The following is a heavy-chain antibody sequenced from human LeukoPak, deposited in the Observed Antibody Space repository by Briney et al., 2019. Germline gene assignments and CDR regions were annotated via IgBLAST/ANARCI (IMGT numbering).Heavy chain of an antibody. D-gene: IGHD6-19*01. V-gene: IGHV3-74*01. CDR1: GFPFNNYW. CDR3: ARAGASGWYAAGWFDP. J-gene: IGHJ5*02. Sequence: GGSLRLPCAASGFPFNNYWIHWVRQAPGKGLMWVSSINTDGRTTRYAASVQGRFTISRDNAKNTLSLQMNSLRDDDTAVYYCARAGASGWYAAGWFDPWGQGTLATVSS. CDR2: INTDGRTT.